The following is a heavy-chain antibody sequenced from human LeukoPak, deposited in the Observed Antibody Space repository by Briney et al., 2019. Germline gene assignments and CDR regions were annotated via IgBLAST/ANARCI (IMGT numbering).Heavy chain of an antibody. D-gene: IGHD5-18*01. V-gene: IGHV4-34*01. J-gene: IGHJ4*02. Sequence: SETLSLTCAVYGGSFGGYYWSWIRQPPGKGLEWIGEINHSGSTNYNPSLKSRVTISVDTSKNQFSLKLSSVTAADTAVYYCARGGYSYGIWGQGTLVTVSS. CDR1: GGSFGGYY. CDR2: INHSGST. CDR3: ARGGYSYGI.